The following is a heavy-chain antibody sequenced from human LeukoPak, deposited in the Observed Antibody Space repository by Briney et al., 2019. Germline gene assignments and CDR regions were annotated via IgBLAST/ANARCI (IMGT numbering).Heavy chain of an antibody. D-gene: IGHD5-18*01. V-gene: IGHV1-2*02. J-gene: IGHJ4*02. CDR3: AREDTAMVGVFDY. CDR2: INPDTGGT. Sequence: ASVKVSCKASGYTFTAYYMHWVRQAPGQGLGWMGWINPDTGGTNYAQKFQGRVTMTRDTSISTAYMDLSRLRSDDTAVYYCAREDTAMVGVFDYWGQGPLVTVSS. CDR1: GYTFTAYY.